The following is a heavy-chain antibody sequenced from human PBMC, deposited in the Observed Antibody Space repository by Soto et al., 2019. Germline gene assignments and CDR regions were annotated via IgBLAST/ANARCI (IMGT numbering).Heavy chain of an antibody. CDR1: GYTFTRSG. V-gene: IGHV1-18*01. Sequence: ASVKVSCKASGYTFTRSGISWVRQAPGQGLEWMGWISTYNGDTNYAQKFQGRVTMTTDTSTSTAYMELSRLRSDDTAVYYCASGGVNYYFDYWGQGTLVTVSS. J-gene: IGHJ4*02. CDR2: ISTYNGDT. D-gene: IGHD3-16*01. CDR3: ASGGVNYYFDY.